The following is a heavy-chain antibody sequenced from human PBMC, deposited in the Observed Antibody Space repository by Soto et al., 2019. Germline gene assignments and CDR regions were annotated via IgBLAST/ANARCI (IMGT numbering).Heavy chain of an antibody. J-gene: IGHJ5*02. CDR3: ARAPPTRYCSSTSCYRNWFDP. CDR1: GGTFSSYA. Sequence: SVKVSCKASGGTFSSYAISWVRQAPGQGLEWMGGIIPIFGTANYPQKFQGRVTITADESTSTAYMELSSLRSEDTAVYYCARAPPTRYCSSTSCYRNWFDPWGQGTLVTV. CDR2: IIPIFGTA. D-gene: IGHD2-2*01. V-gene: IGHV1-69*13.